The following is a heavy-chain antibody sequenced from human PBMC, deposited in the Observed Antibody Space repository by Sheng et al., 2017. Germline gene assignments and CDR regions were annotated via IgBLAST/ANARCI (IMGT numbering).Heavy chain of an antibody. J-gene: IGHJ5*02. Sequence: QLRLQESGPGLLKPSETLSLTCTVSRGSIRKSHYYWAGSASPQGRDWNGSGPSIIVGPPSINSSLTGRNHHVIDTSKSQFSLKLNSVTAADTAVYYCAALSPYYYNKGNWFDPWGHGNPGRRLL. CDR2: SIIVGPP. CDR1: RGSIRKSHYY. CDR3: AALSPYYYNKGNWFDP. V-gene: IGHV4-39*01. D-gene: IGHD3-22*01.